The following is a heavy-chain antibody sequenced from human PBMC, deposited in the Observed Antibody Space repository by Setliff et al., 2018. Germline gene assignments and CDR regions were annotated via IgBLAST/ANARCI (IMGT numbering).Heavy chain of an antibody. CDR1: GASISSGTYY. CDR2: IHYRGTT. J-gene: IGHJ4*02. CDR3: ARTGTYRYFDY. Sequence: KPSETLSLPCTVSGASISSGTYYWAWIRQPPGKGLEWFGRIHYRGTTYSNASLASRLTISVDTAKNQFSLKLTSVTAADTAVYYCARTGTYRYFDYWGQGTRVTVSS. V-gene: IGHV4-39*01. D-gene: IGHD1-1*01.